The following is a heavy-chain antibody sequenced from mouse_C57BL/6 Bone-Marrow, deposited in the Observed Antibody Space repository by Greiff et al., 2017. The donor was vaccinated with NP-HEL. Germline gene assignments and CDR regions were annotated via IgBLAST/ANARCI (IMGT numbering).Heavy chain of an antibody. Sequence: VQLQQSGPELVKPGASVKISCKASGYTFTDYYMNWVKQSHGKSLEWIGDINPNNGGTSYNQKFKGKATLTVDKSSSTAYMELRSLTSEDSAVYYCARDTTVVDYYAMDYWGRGTSVTVSS. V-gene: IGHV1-26*01. D-gene: IGHD1-1*01. CDR1: GYTFTDYY. CDR3: ARDTTVVDYYAMDY. CDR2: INPNNGGT. J-gene: IGHJ4*01.